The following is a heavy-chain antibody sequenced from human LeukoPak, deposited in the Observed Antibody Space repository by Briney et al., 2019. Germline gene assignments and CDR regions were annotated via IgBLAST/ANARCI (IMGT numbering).Heavy chain of an antibody. V-gene: IGHV1-18*01. Sequence: ASVKVSCKASGYTFTSYGISWVRQAPGQGLQWMGWVSAYNGNTNYAQKLQGRVTMTTDTSTSTAYMELRSLRSDDTAVYYCARAASSGYYGWFDPWGQGTLVTVSP. CDR2: VSAYNGNT. CDR3: ARAASSGYYGWFDP. D-gene: IGHD3-22*01. CDR1: GYTFTSYG. J-gene: IGHJ5*02.